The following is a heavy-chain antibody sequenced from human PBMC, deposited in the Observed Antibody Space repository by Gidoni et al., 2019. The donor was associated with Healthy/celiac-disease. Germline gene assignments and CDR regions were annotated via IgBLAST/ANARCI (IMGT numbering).Heavy chain of an antibody. CDR3: AMRGRMTMVRGVICGELAFDI. D-gene: IGHD3-10*01. CDR1: GGPLSSSRYY. CDR2: IYYSGST. Sequence: QLQLQESGPGLVNPSETLSLTCTVSGGPLSSSRYYWCWIRQPPGKGPEWIGSIYYSGSTYYNPSLKSRVTISVDTSKNQFSLKLSSVTAADTAVYYCAMRGRMTMVRGVICGELAFDIWGQGTMVTVSS. J-gene: IGHJ3*02. V-gene: IGHV4-39*01.